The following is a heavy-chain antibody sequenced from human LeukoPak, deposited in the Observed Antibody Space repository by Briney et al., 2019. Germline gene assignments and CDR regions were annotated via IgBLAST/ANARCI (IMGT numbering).Heavy chain of an antibody. CDR1: GVSIRSTSYY. V-gene: IGHV4-39*01. J-gene: IGHJ6*03. CDR3: ARHKDYYYSYMDV. CDR2: IYYSGST. Sequence: SETLSLTCTVSGVSIRSTSYYWGWIRQPPGKGLEWIGTIYYSGSTYYNPSLTSRVTISVDTSKNQFSLKLSSVTAADTAVYYCARHKDYYYSYMDVWGKGTTVTISS.